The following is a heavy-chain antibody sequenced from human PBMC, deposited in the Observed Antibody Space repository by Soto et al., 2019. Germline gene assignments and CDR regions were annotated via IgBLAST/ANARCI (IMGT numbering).Heavy chain of an antibody. CDR2: FYYSGST. V-gene: IGHV4-59*01. CDR1: GGSISSYY. CDR3: ARARGGYYDY. Sequence: SETLSLTCTVSGGSISSYYWSWIRQPPEKGLEWIGYFYYSGSTNYNPSLKSRVTISVDTSKNQFSLKLSSVTAADTAVYYCARARGGYYDYWGQGTLVTVSS. J-gene: IGHJ4*02. D-gene: IGHD3-22*01.